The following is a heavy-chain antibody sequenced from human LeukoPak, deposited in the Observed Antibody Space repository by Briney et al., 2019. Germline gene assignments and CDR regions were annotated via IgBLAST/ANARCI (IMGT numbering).Heavy chain of an antibody. J-gene: IGHJ4*02. D-gene: IGHD3-22*01. CDR3: AKYGVVARPHYLDY. Sequence: GGSLRLSCAASGFTFSGYAMSWVRQAPGKGLEWVSAIGGNTYYADSVEGRFTISRDNSKNTLYLQMNSLRGDDTAVYYCAKYGVVARPHYLDYWGQGTLVTVSS. CDR1: GFTFSGYA. V-gene: IGHV3-23*01. CDR2: IGGNT.